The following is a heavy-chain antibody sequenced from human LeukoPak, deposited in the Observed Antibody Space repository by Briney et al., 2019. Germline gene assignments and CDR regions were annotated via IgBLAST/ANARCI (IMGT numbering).Heavy chain of an antibody. CDR1: GYSISSGYY. CDR3: AGLYSSSPRGDY. D-gene: IGHD6-6*01. CDR2: IYHSGST. J-gene: IGHJ4*02. Sequence: PSETLSLTCAVSGYSISSGYYWGWIRQPPGQGLEWIGSIYHSGSTYYNPSLKSRVTISVDTSKNQFSLKLSSVTAADTAVYYCAGLYSSSPRGDYWGQGTLVTVSS. V-gene: IGHV4-38-2*01.